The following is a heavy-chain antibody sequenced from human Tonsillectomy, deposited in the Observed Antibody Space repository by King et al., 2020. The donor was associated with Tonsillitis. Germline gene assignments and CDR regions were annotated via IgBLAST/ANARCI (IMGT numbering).Heavy chain of an antibody. CDR3: AKGAGSSSWYYFDY. Sequence: EVQLMESGGGLVQPGGSLRLSCAASGFTFSSYAMSWVRQAPGKGLEGISTISGGGTYYAASVKSRFTISRDNSENTLYLQMNSLGDDDTALYYCAKGAGSSSWYYFDYWGQGTLVTVSS. CDR1: GFTFSSYA. J-gene: IGHJ4*02. CDR2: ISGGGT. V-gene: IGHV3-23*01. D-gene: IGHD6-13*01.